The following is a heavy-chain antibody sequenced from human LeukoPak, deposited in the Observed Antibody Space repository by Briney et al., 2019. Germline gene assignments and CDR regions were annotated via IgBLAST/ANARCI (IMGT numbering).Heavy chain of an antibody. CDR2: MNPNSGNT. CDR1: GYTFTSYD. CDR3: ARGGEYSGSYYDWFDP. Sequence: GASVKVSCKASGYTFTSYDINWVRQATGQGLEWKGWMNPNSGNTGYAQKFQGRVTITRNTSISTAYMELSSLRSEDTAVYYCARGGEYSGSYYDWFDPWGQGTLVTVSS. D-gene: IGHD1-26*01. V-gene: IGHV1-8*03. J-gene: IGHJ5*02.